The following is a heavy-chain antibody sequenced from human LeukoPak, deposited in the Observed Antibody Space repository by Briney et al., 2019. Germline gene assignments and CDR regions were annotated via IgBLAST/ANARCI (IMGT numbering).Heavy chain of an antibody. J-gene: IGHJ6*03. CDR1: GYSISSGYY. CDR2: IYTSGST. V-gene: IGHV4-38-2*02. D-gene: IGHD3-3*01. CDR3: ATDDFWSGYPPRDYYYYMDV. Sequence: PSETLSLTCTVSGYSISSGYYWGWIRQPPGKGLEWIGHIYTSGSTNYNPSLKSRVTISVDTSKNQFSLKLSSVTAADTAVYYCATDDFWSGYPPRDYYYYMDVWGKGTTVTVSS.